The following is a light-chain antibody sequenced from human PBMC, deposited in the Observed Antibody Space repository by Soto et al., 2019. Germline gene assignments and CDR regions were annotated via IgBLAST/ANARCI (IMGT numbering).Light chain of an antibody. CDR1: NIGTKS. J-gene: IGLJ1*01. CDR2: DDS. V-gene: IGLV3-21*02. Sequence: SYELPQSPSVSVAPAQTARMTCGGNNIGTKSVHWFQQRPGRAPVLVVFDDSDRPSGIPERFSGSKSGSTATLTITRVEAGDEADYYCQVWDSSLLHHVFGTGTKVTVL. CDR3: QVWDSSLLHHV.